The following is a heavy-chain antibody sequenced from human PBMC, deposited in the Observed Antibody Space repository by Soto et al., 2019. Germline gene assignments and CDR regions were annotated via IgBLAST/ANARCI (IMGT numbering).Heavy chain of an antibody. CDR3: ARTHWQTDYLEGFDF. CDR1: GYTFTSHG. J-gene: IGHJ4*02. D-gene: IGHD1-1*01. Sequence: ASVKVSCKTSGYTFTSHGISWVRWAPGRGLEGMGWISAYNGDTKYAQRVQDRVSMTTDTSTATAYIELRSLRFDDTAIYFCARTHWQTDYLEGFDFWGQGTPVTVSS. V-gene: IGHV1-18*04. CDR2: ISAYNGDT.